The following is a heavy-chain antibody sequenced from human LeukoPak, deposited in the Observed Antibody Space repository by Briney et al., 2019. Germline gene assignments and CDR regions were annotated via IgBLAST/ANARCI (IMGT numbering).Heavy chain of an antibody. CDR2: INPNSGGT. D-gene: IGHD5-18*01. V-gene: IGHV1-2*02. CDR3: ARDSTTWIQLWLHY. Sequence: ASVKVSCKASGYTFTGYYMHWVRQAPGQGLEWMGWINPNSGGTNYAQKFQGRVTMTRDTSISTAYMELSRLRPDDTAVYYCARDSTTWIQLWLHYWGQGTLVTVSS. CDR1: GYTFTGYY. J-gene: IGHJ4*02.